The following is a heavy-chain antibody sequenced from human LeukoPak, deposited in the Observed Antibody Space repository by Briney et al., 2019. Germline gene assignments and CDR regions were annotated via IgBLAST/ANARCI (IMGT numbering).Heavy chain of an antibody. V-gene: IGHV3-72*01. D-gene: IGHD3-16*01. Sequence: GGSLRLSCAAAGFDFSEHYMDWFRQAPGKGPEWVGRIRNKGRGGTTEYAASVRGRFTISRDDSRNSLFLQMSSLKTEDTAVYYCTSVSAGLVEYWGEGTLVTVSS. J-gene: IGHJ4*02. CDR3: TSVSAGLVEY. CDR1: GFDFSEHY. CDR2: IRNKGRGGTT.